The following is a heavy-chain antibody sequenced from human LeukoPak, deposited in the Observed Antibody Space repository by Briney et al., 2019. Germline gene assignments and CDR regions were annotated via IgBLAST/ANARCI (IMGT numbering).Heavy chain of an antibody. Sequence: KASETLSLTCAVSGYSISSGYYWGWIRQPPGKGLEWIGSIYHSGSTYYNPSLKSRVTISVDTSKNQFSLKLSSVTAADTAVYYCARVGCTNGVCSYYYYMDVWGKGTTVTVSS. CDR3: ARVGCTNGVCSYYYYMDV. D-gene: IGHD2-8*01. J-gene: IGHJ6*03. V-gene: IGHV4-38-2*01. CDR2: IYHSGST. CDR1: GYSISSGYY.